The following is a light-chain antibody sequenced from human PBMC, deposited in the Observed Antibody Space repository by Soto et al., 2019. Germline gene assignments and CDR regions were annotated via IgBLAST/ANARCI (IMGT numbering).Light chain of an antibody. Sequence: EIVMSQSPATLSVSPGERATLSCRASQSVSSKLAWYQQKPGQAPRLLIYGASTRATGIPAMFGGSGSGTEFTLSISILQSEDFAVYYCQQYNDWRTFGQGTKVDIK. V-gene: IGKV3-15*01. J-gene: IGKJ1*01. CDR1: QSVSSK. CDR3: QQYNDWRT. CDR2: GAS.